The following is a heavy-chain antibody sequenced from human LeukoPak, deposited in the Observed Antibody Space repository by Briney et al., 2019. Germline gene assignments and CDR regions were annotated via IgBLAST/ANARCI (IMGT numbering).Heavy chain of an antibody. J-gene: IGHJ4*02. V-gene: IGHV4-39*07. Sequence: SETLSLTCTVSGGSISSSSYYWGWIRQPPGKGLEWIGEINHSGSTNYNPSLKSRVTISVDTSKNQFSLKLSSVTAADTAVYYCARFSSIAAAFDYWGLGALVTVSS. CDR2: INHSGST. CDR1: GGSISSSSYY. D-gene: IGHD6-13*01. CDR3: ARFSSIAAAFDY.